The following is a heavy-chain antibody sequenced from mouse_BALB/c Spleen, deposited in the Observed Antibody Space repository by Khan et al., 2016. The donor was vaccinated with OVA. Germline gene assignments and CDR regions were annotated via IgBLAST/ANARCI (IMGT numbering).Heavy chain of an antibody. Sequence: QIQLVQSGPELKKPGETVKISCKASGYSFTNYGMNWVKQSPGKALKWMGWINTYTGEPTYADDFKGRFAFSLETSASTAYLQINNLKNEDTATYFCARPPYFSYTLDHWGQGTSVTVSA. J-gene: IGHJ4*01. V-gene: IGHV9-3-1*01. CDR3: ARPPYFSYTLDH. CDR1: GYSFTNYG. CDR2: INTYTGEP. D-gene: IGHD2-10*01.